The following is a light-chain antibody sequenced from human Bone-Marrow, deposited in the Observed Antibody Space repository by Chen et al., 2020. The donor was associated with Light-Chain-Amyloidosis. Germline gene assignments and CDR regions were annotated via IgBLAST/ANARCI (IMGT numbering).Light chain of an antibody. J-gene: IGLJ2*01. CDR1: ALPTKY. CDR2: RDT. Sequence: SYELTQPPSVSVSPGQPSTLNCSGDALPTKYAYWYQQKPGQAPVLVIHRDTERPSGISERFSGSSSGTTATLTISGVQAEDEADYHCQSADSSGTYEVIFGGGTKLTVL. CDR3: QSADSSGTYEVI. V-gene: IGLV3-25*03.